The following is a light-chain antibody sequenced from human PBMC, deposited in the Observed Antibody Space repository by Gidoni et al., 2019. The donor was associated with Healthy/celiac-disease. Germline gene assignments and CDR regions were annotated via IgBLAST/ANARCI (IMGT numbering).Light chain of an antibody. J-gene: IGKJ5*01. CDR1: QSLLHRNGYNY. CDR2: LGS. Sequence: DIVMTQSPLSLPVTPGEPASISCRSSQSLLHRNGYNYLDWYRKKPGQSPQLLIDLGSNRASGVPDRFRGSGSGTDFTLKSSRVEAEDVGVYYCMQALQTRTFGQGTRLEIK. V-gene: IGKV2-28*01. CDR3: MQALQTRT.